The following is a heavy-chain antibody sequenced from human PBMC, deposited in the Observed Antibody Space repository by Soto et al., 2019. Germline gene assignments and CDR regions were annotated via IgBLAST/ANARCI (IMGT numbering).Heavy chain of an antibody. V-gene: IGHV6-1*01. D-gene: IGHD5-12*01. J-gene: IGHJ6*02. CDR3: ARDSRTSGYDYFHYYYYYGMDV. CDR1: GDSVSSNSAA. CDR2: TYYRSKWYN. Sequence: NLSLTCAISGDSVSSNSAAWNWIRQSPSRGLEWLGRTYYRSKWYNDYAVSVKSRITINPDTSKNQFSLQLNSVTPEDTAVYYCARDSRTSGYDYFHYYYYYGMDVWGQGTTVTVSS.